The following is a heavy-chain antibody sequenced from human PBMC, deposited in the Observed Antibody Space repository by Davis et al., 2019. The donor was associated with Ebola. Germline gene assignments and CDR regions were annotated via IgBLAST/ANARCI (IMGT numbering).Heavy chain of an antibody. CDR3: AREVVVVITTQYYYYGMDV. Sequence: ASVTVSCKASGYTFTSYGISWVRQAPGQGLEWMGLINPSGGSTTYAQKFQGRVTMTRDTSTSTVYMELSSLRSEDTAVYYCAREVVVVITTQYYYYGMDVWGKGTTVTVSS. V-gene: IGHV1-46*01. CDR2: INPSGGST. CDR1: GYTFTSYG. J-gene: IGHJ6*04. D-gene: IGHD3-22*01.